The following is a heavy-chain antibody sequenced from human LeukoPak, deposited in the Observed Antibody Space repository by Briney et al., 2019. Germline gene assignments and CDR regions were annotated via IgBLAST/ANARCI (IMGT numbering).Heavy chain of an antibody. Sequence: GGSLRLSCAASGFTFSSYEMNWVRQAPGKGLEWASYISSSGSTIYYADSVKGRFTISRDNAKNSLYLQMNSLRAEDTAVYYCARADSRIFRSWGQGTLVTVSS. V-gene: IGHV3-48*03. CDR3: ARADSRIFRS. CDR1: GFTFSSYE. CDR2: ISSSGSTI. D-gene: IGHD1-14*01. J-gene: IGHJ4*02.